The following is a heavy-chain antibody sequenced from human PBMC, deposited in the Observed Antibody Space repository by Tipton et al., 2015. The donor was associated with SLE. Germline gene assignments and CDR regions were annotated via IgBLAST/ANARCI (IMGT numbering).Heavy chain of an antibody. CDR2: ISPYNGNT. CDR1: GYSFSSYD. CDR3: ARRRGLSNYFDH. V-gene: IGHV1-18*01. D-gene: IGHD3-16*01. Sequence: QVQLVQSGAEVKKPGAAVKVSCKGSGYSFSSYDISWVRQAPGQGLEWMGWISPYNGNTDYAQNFQGRVTLTTDTSTSTAYMDMKSLRSDDTAVYYCARRRGLSNYFDHWGQGTLVTVSS. J-gene: IGHJ4*02.